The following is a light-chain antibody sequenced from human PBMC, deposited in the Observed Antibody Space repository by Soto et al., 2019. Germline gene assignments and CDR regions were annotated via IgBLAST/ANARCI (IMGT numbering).Light chain of an antibody. V-gene: IGKV3-11*01. CDR3: QQRCEWPLT. J-gene: IGKJ5*01. Sequence: EIGLKQSPDTMSLSPGERGTLFCRASQNIRKQLAWYQHKPGQAPRLLICDASNRATGVPSRFSGSGSGTDFTLTISSLQPEDFAVYYCQQRCEWPLTFGQGTRLEI. CDR1: QNIRKQ. CDR2: DAS.